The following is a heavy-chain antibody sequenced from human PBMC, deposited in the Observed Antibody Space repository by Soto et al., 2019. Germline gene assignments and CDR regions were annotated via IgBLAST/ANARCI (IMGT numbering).Heavy chain of an antibody. V-gene: IGHV3-33*01. CDR1: GFTFSSYG. D-gene: IGHD5-12*01. CDR3: ARSLSGYDIYYYYGMDV. Sequence: QVQLVESGGGVVQPGRSLRLSCAASGFTFSSYGMHWVRQAPGKGLEWVAVIWYDGSNKYYADSVKGRFTISRDNSKNTLYLQMNSLRAEDTAVYYCARSLSGYDIYYYYGMDVWGQGTTVTVSS. J-gene: IGHJ6*02. CDR2: IWYDGSNK.